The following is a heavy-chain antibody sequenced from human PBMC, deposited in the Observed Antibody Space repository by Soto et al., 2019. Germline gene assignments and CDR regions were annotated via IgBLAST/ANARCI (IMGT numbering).Heavy chain of an antibody. CDR1: GFTFSSYA. CDR3: AKKIGPYYYYGMDV. V-gene: IGHV3-23*01. Sequence: GSLRLSCAASGFTFSSYAMSWVRQAPGKGLEWVSAISGSGGSTYYADSVKGRFTISRDNSKNTLYLQMNSLRAEDTAVYYCAKKIGPYYYYGMDVWGQGTTVTVSS. J-gene: IGHJ6*02. CDR2: ISGSGGST.